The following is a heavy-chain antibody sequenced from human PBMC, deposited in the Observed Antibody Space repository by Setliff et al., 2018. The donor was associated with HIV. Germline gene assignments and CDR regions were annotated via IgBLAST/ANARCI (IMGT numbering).Heavy chain of an antibody. J-gene: IGHJ3*02. Sequence: GASVKVSCKASGYSFTSYTTHWVRQAPGQRLEWMGWINAGNGNTKYSQKFRGRVTFTRDTSASTAYMELSGLGFEDTAVYYCARLSSAAMWGGGAFDIWGQGTMVTVSS. CDR2: INAGNGNT. CDR3: ARLSSAAMWGGGAFDI. CDR1: GYSFTSYT. D-gene: IGHD2-2*01. V-gene: IGHV1-3*01.